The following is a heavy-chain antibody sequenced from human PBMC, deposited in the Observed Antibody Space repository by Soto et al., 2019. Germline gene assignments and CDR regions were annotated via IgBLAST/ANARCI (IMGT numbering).Heavy chain of an antibody. Sequence: QVQLVESGGGVVQPGRSLRLSCEASGFSFSSYGMHWVRQAPGKGLEWVAFISYDGSNTYYVDSVQGRFTIFRDSSRNALSLQMNGLVPEATAVYYCAKALGEISPESYHHWGQGTLVTVSS. CDR3: AKALGEISPESYHH. CDR2: ISYDGSNT. J-gene: IGHJ5*02. D-gene: IGHD3-16*02. CDR1: GFSFSSYG. V-gene: IGHV3-30*18.